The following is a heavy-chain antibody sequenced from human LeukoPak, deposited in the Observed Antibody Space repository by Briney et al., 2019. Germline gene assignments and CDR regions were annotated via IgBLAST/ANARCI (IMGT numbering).Heavy chain of an antibody. CDR3: ARDPVSLERFSGYYYYGMDV. V-gene: IGHV3-74*01. Sequence: PGGSLRLSCAASGFTFSSYWMHWVRQAPGKGLVWVSRINSDGSSTSYADSVKGRFTISRDNAKNTLYLQMNSLRAEDTAVYYCARDPVSLERFSGYYYYGMDVWGQGTTVTVSS. J-gene: IGHJ6*02. CDR2: INSDGSST. D-gene: IGHD3-3*01. CDR1: GFTFSSYW.